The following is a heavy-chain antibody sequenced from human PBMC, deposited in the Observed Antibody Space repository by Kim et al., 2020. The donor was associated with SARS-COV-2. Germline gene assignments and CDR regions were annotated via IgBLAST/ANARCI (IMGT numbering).Heavy chain of an antibody. V-gene: IGHV3-13*01. Sequence: PGSVKGRFTISRENAKNSLYLQMNSLRTGDTAVYYCARVVRRDGQKYFGYWGQGTLVTVSS. CDR3: ARVVRRDGQKYFGY. J-gene: IGHJ4*02.